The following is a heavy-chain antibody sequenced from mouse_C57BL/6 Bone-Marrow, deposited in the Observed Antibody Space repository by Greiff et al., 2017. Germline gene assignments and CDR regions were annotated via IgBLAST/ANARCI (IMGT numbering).Heavy chain of an antibody. CDR2: ISSGGSYT. CDR1: GFTFSSYG. J-gene: IGHJ3*01. Sequence: VQLVESGGDLVKPGGSLKLSCAASGFTFSSYGMSWVRQTPDKRLEWVATISSGGSYTYYPDSVKGRFTISRDNAKNTLYLQMSSLKSEDTAMYYCARPSDYDGAYWGQGTLVTVSA. D-gene: IGHD2-4*01. V-gene: IGHV5-6*01. CDR3: ARPSDYDGAY.